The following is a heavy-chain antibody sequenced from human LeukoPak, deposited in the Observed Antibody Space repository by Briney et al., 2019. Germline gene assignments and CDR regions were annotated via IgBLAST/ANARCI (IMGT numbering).Heavy chain of an antibody. J-gene: IGHJ4*02. CDR1: GYTFTGYY. Sequence: ASVKVSCKASGYTFTGYYMHWGRQAPGQGLEWMGWINPNSGGTNYAQKFQGRVTMTRDTSISTAYMELSRLRSDDTAVYYCARDNDPLIGYYIDYWGQGALVTVSS. CDR3: ARDNDPLIGYYIDY. D-gene: IGHD2-8*01. CDR2: INPNSGGT. V-gene: IGHV1-2*02.